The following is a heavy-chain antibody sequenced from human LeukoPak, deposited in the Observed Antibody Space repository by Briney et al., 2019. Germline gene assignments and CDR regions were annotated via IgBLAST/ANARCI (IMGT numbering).Heavy chain of an antibody. CDR3: ASVLNYFESSGYYFDD. CDR1: GYTFTSYG. Sequence: ASVKVSCKASGYTFTSYGISWVRQAPGQGLEWMGWISAYNGNTNYAQKLQGRVTMTTDTSTSTAYMELRSLRSDDTAVYYCASVLNYFESSGYYFDDWGQGTLVTVSS. J-gene: IGHJ4*02. D-gene: IGHD3-22*01. V-gene: IGHV1-18*01. CDR2: ISAYNGNT.